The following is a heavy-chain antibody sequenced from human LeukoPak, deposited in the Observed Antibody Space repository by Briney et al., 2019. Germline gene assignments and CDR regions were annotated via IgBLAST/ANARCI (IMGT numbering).Heavy chain of an antibody. CDR2: INPNSGGT. CDR3: ATHYGDRTTVTTVAYNWFDP. Sequence: GASVKVSCKASGYTFTGYYMHWVRQAPGQGLEWLGWINPNSGGTNYAQKFQGRVTMTRDTSISTAYMELSRLRSDDTAVYYCATHYGDRTTVTTVAYNWFDPWGQGTLVTVSS. J-gene: IGHJ5*02. V-gene: IGHV1-2*02. CDR1: GYTFTGYY. D-gene: IGHD4-11*01.